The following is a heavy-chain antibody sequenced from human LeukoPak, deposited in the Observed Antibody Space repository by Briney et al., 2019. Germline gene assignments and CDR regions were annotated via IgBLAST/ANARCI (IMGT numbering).Heavy chain of an antibody. Sequence: PGGSLRPSCGVTGFTFSNEWMHWVRQAPGKGLEWVALINQDGSAKQYVDSVKGRFTISRDNAKNSVYLQINSLRVEDTAVYYCVRLPRSNSVYWGQGTLVTVSS. CDR3: VRLPRSNSVY. D-gene: IGHD1-26*01. J-gene: IGHJ4*02. V-gene: IGHV3-7*01. CDR1: GFTFSNEW. CDR2: INQDGSAK.